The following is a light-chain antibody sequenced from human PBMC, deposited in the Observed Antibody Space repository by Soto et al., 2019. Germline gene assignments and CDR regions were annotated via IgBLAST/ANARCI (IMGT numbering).Light chain of an antibody. V-gene: IGKV1-39*01. Sequence: DIQMTQSPSSLSASAGDRVTITCRASQSINRYLNWYQQKPGKAPKLLIYGASSLQSGVPPRFSGSGSGTDFTLTISSLQPEDFATYYCQQSNNTPITFGGGTKVEIK. CDR3: QQSNNTPIT. J-gene: IGKJ4*01. CDR2: GAS. CDR1: QSINRY.